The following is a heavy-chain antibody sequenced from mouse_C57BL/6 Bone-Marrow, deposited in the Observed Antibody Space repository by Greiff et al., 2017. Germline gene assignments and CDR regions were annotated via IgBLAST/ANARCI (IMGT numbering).Heavy chain of an antibody. J-gene: IGHJ1*03. CDR2: ISSGGSYT. CDR3: ARGGYFDV. CDR1: GFTFSSYG. V-gene: IGHV5-6*01. Sequence: EVQLVESGGDLVKPGGSLKLSCAASGFTFSSYGMSWVRQTPDKRLEWVATISSGGSYTYYPDSVKGRFTISRDNAKNTLYLQMSSLKSEDTAMYYCARGGYFDVWGTATTVTVSS.